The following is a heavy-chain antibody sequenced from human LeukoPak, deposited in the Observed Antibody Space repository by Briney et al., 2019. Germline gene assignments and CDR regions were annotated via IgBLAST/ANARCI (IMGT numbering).Heavy chain of an antibody. CDR1: GFTFDDYA. V-gene: IGHV3-43D*03. CDR2: ISWDGGST. J-gene: IGHJ4*02. D-gene: IGHD3-22*01. CDR3: GQDVSDDSSGYLGY. Sequence: PGGSLRLSCAASGFTFDDYAMRWVRQAPGKGLEWVSLISWDGGSTYYADSLKDRFTISRDNSKNSLYLQMNSLRAEDTALYYSGQDVSDDSSGYLGYWGQGTLVTVSS.